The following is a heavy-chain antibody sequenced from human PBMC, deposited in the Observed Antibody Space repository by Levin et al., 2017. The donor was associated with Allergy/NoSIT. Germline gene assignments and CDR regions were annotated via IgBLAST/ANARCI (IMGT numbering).Heavy chain of an antibody. V-gene: IGHV1-69*13. Sequence: PLASVKVSCKASGGTFSSYAISWVRQAPGQGLEWMGGIIPIFGTANYAQKFQGRVTITADESTSTAYMELSSLRSEDTAVYYCARVPPVVQGVLGQSPDIAPGDKTGVYYGMDVWGQGTTVTVSS. CDR2: IIPIFGTA. J-gene: IGHJ6*02. CDR1: GGTFSSYA. CDR3: ARVPPVVQGVLGQSPDIAPGDKTGVYYGMDV. D-gene: IGHD3-10*01.